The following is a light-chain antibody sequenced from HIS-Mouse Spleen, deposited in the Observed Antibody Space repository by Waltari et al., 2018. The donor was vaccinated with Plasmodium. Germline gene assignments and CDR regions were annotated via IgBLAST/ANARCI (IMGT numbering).Light chain of an antibody. CDR2: EGS. CDR3: CSYAGSSTYV. CDR1: SSDVGSHNL. V-gene: IGLV2-23*01. Sequence: QSALTQPASVSGSPGQSITISCTGTSSDVGSHNLVSWYQQHPGKAPKRMIFEGSKRPSGVSNRFSGSKSGNTASLTISGLQAEDEADYYCCSYAGSSTYVFGTGTKVTVL. J-gene: IGLJ1*01.